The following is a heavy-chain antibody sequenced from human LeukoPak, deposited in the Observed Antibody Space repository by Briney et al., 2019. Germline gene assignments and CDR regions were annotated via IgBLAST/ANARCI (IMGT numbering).Heavy chain of an antibody. V-gene: IGHV1-2*02. Sequence: ASVKASCKASGYTFTDYLMHWVRQAPGQGLEWMGWINPNSGDTSSAQKFQGRVTMTRDTSISTAYMELSTLRSDDTAVYYCARDRNGDGFAYFDYWGQGTLVTVSS. CDR3: ARDRNGDGFAYFDY. CDR2: INPNSGDT. CDR1: GYTFTDYL. J-gene: IGHJ4*02. D-gene: IGHD5-24*01.